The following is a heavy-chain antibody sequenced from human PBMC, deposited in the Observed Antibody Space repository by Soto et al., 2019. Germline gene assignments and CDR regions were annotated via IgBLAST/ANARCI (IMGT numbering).Heavy chain of an antibody. CDR2: INPILSMS. J-gene: IGHJ4*02. CDR3: ATSYGSGYRAFDY. Sequence: QVQLVQSGAEVKKPGSSVKVSCKASGDTFSFYTINWVRQAPGLGLEWVGRINPILSMSNYAQKFQGRVTMAADKSPNAAYTELRSLRSEDTAMYYCATSYGSGYRAFDYWGQGALVTVSS. D-gene: IGHD3-10*01. CDR1: GDTFSFYT. V-gene: IGHV1-69*02.